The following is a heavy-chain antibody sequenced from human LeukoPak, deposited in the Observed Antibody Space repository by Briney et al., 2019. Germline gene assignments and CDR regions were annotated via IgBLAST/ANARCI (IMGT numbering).Heavy chain of an antibody. CDR2: FDPEDAGS. D-gene: IGHD6-19*01. V-gene: IGHV1-24*01. J-gene: IGHJ4*02. Sequence: AAVKVSCKVSGKPLSELAVHWVRQSPAQGLEWMGGFDPEDAGSIYTQKFQGRIIMTEDKSTDTAYMELSGLRSEDSAVYFCSAFARGFNRGIPVAGYFNLWGQGTLVTVSS. CDR3: SAFARGFNRGIPVAGYFNL. CDR1: GKPLSELA.